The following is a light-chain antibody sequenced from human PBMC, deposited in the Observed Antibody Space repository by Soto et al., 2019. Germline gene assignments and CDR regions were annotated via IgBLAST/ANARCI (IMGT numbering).Light chain of an antibody. CDR3: CSYAGSYTWV. Sequence: QSVLTQPRSVSGSPGQSVTMSCTGTSSDVGGYDYVSWYQLHPGKAPKVVIFDVNKRPSGVPDRFSGSKSGNTASLSISGLQAEDEADYYCCSYAGSYTWVFGGGTQLTVL. J-gene: IGLJ2*01. CDR2: DVN. V-gene: IGLV2-11*01. CDR1: SSDVGGYDY.